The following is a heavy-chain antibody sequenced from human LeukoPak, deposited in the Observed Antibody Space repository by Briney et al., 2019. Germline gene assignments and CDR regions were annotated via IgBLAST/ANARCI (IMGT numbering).Heavy chain of an antibody. CDR1: GGTFSSYA. J-gene: IGHJ4*02. CDR2: IIPIFGTA. D-gene: IGHD6-13*01. Sequence: SVKVSCKASGGTFSSYAISWVRQAPGQGLEWMGGIIPIFGTANYAQKFQGRVTITADESTSTAYMELRSLRSDDTAVYYCARGVAAAGLFDYWGQGTLVTVSS. V-gene: IGHV1-69*13. CDR3: ARGVAAAGLFDY.